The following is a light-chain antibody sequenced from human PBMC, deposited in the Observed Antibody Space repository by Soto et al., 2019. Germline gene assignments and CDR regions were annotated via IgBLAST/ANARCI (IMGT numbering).Light chain of an antibody. J-gene: IGLJ2*01. Sequence: QSALTQAASVSGSPGQPITIPCTGTSSDVGAYNYVSWYQQHPGKAPKLIIYEVGNRPSGVSNRFSGSKSGNTASLTISGLQAEDEAAYYCTSYTSTTPVVFGGGTKLTVL. CDR1: SSDVGAYNY. CDR2: EVG. CDR3: TSYTSTTPVV. V-gene: IGLV2-14*01.